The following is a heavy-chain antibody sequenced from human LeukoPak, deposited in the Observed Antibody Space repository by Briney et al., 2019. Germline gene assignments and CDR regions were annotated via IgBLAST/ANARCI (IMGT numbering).Heavy chain of an antibody. CDR2: ISTSSSTI. CDR3: AKATGYLL. J-gene: IGHJ4*02. Sequence: AGGSLRLSCAASGFTFSSFSMNWVRQAPGKGLEWVSYISTSSSTIYYADSVKGRFTISRDNSKNTLYLQMNSLRAEDTAVYYCAKATGYLLWGQGTLVIVSS. D-gene: IGHD1-14*01. CDR1: GFTFSSFS. V-gene: IGHV3-48*01.